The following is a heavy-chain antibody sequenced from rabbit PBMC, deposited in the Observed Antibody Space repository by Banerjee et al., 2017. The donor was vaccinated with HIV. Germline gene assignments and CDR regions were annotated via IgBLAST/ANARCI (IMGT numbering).Heavy chain of an antibody. CDR3: AGGGMFVDLDL. J-gene: IGHJ3*01. D-gene: IGHD1-1*01. CDR1: GGSFISNYY. CDR2: IGGGSDGYA. Sequence: QSLEESGGDLVKPAASLTLTCTASGGSFISNYYMCCVRPAPGKGLEWIGSIGGGSDGYAYWANGANGSFTISETTLTTVITKMTALAAADSASSFGAGGGMFVDLDLWGQGTLVTVS. V-gene: IGHV1S40*01.